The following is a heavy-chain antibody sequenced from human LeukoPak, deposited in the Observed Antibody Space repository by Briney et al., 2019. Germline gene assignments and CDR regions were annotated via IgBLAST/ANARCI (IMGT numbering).Heavy chain of an antibody. V-gene: IGHV3-66*01. D-gene: IGHD1-26*01. J-gene: IGHJ6*03. CDR3: AKVAEVGATGYYYYMDV. CDR1: GFTVSSNY. CDR2: IYSGGST. Sequence: PGGSLRLSCAASGFTVSSNYMNWVRQAPGKGPEWVSVIYSGGSTYYADSVKGRFTISRDNSKNTLYLQMNSLRAEDTAVYYCAKVAEVGATGYYYYMDVWGKGTTVTISS.